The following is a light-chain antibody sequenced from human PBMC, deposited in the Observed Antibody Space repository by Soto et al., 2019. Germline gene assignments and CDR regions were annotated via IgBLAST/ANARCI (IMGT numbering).Light chain of an antibody. CDR1: QSISISY. CDR3: QQYGGSSRT. Sequence: EIVLTQSPGTLSLSPGERATLSCRASQSISISYLAWYQQQPGQAPRLLIYGTSTRATGIPDRFSGSGSGTDFTLTISKLEPGDFAVYYCQQYGGSSRTFGQGTKVDIK. J-gene: IGKJ1*01. V-gene: IGKV3-20*01. CDR2: GTS.